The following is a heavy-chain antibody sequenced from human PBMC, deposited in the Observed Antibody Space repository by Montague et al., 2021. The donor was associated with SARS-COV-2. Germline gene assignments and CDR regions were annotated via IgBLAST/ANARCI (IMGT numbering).Heavy chain of an antibody. CDR3: VRDSHYDVLNGLPDF. V-gene: IGHV4-4*08. Sequence: SETLSLTCTVSGVSVTDYYWSWIRQPPGKGLEWVGDVFYNKRTNFNPSLKSRVAISVDTSKNQFSLRLTSVTAADTAVYFCVRDSHYDVLNGLPDFWGQGTLVTVSS. CDR1: GVSVTDYY. D-gene: IGHD3-9*01. CDR2: VFYNKRT. J-gene: IGHJ4*02.